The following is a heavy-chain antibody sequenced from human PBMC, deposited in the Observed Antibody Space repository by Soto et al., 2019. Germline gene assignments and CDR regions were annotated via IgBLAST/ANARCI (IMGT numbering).Heavy chain of an antibody. CDR3: ARLQQLPRGKFDY. CDR2: IYYSGST. CDR1: GGSISSSSYY. D-gene: IGHD6-13*01. J-gene: IGHJ4*02. Sequence: SETLSLTCTVSGGSISSSSYYWGWIRQPPGKGLEWIGSIYYSGSTYYNPSLKSRVTISVDTSKNQFSLKLSSVTAADTAVYYCARLQQLPRGKFDYWGQGTLVTVSS. V-gene: IGHV4-39*01.